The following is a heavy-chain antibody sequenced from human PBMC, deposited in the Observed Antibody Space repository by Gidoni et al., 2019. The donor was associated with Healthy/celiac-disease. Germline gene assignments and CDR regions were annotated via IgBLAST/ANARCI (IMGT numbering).Heavy chain of an antibody. Sequence: VQLVQSGAEVNKPGASVKVPCKASGYPFTSYGIRWVRQAPGQGLEWMGWISAYNGNTNYAQKLQGRVTMTTDTSTSTAYMELRSLRSDDTAVYYCARHSSSWDDNWFDPWGQGTLVTVSS. CDR2: ISAYNGNT. CDR1: GYPFTSYG. CDR3: ARHSSSWDDNWFDP. D-gene: IGHD6-13*01. V-gene: IGHV1-18*01. J-gene: IGHJ5*02.